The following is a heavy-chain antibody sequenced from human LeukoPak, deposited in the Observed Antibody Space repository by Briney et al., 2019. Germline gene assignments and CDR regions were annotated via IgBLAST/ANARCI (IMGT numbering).Heavy chain of an antibody. CDR3: ARGMTAMVMDYYYGMDV. CDR1: GYTFTSYG. V-gene: IGHV1-18*01. CDR2: ISAYNGNT. J-gene: IGHJ6*02. D-gene: IGHD5-18*01. Sequence: ASVKVSCKASGYTFTSYGISWVRQAPGQGLEWMGWISAYNGNTNYAQKLQGRVTMTTDTSTSTAYMELRSLRSDDTAEYYCARGMTAMVMDYYYGMDVWGQGTTVTVSS.